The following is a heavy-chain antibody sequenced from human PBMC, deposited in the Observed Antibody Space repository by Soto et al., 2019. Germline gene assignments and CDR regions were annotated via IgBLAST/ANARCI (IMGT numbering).Heavy chain of an antibody. CDR1: GFTFSSYG. CDR2: IWDDGSNK. D-gene: IGHD3-22*01. Sequence: QVQLVESGGGVVQPWRSLRLSCAASGFTFSSYGMHWVRQAPGKGLEWVADIWDDGSNKYYADSVKGRFTISRDNSKNTLYLQMNSQRDEDPAVYYCAREGLADYYDSSVTASPPEYSGQGTLVTVSS. J-gene: IGHJ4*02. V-gene: IGHV3-33*01. CDR3: AREGLADYYDSSVTASPPEY.